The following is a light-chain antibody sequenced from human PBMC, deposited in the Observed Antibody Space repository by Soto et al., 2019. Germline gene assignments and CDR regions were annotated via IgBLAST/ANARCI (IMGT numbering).Light chain of an antibody. V-gene: IGKV3-20*01. CDR3: QQYGNSPWT. CDR2: AAS. J-gene: IGKJ1*01. CDR1: QSVSSIY. Sequence: ENVLTQSPGTLSLSPGERATLSCRASQSVSSIYLAWYQQKPGQAPRLRIYAASSRATGIPDRFSGSGSGTDFTLTISRLEPEDFAVYYCQQYGNSPWTFGQGTKVEIK.